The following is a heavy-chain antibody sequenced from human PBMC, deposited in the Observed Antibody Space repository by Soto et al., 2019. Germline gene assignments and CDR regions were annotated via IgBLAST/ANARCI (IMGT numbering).Heavy chain of an antibody. V-gene: IGHV4-59*01. D-gene: IGHD3-22*01. CDR3: ARGDHYYYDVSNYSPPFDP. J-gene: IGHJ5*02. Sequence: SETLSLTCTVSGGSISTYYWNLIRQPPGKGLEWIGYIYYSGRAYYNPSLKSRLTISVDTSKNQFSLRLTSVAAADTAVYHCARGDHYYYDVSNYSPPFDPWCQVAXVAVSS. CDR1: GGSISTYY. CDR2: IYYSGRA.